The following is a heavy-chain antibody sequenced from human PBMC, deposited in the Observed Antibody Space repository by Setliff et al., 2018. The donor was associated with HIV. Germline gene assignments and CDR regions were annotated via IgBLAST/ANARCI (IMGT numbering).Heavy chain of an antibody. CDR2: IFTTGNT. V-gene: IGHV4-61*09. Sequence: SETLSLTCSVSGGSVIKDKFYWSWIRQPAGKGLEWIGHIFTTGNTNYNPSLKSRVTISVDTSKNLFSLKLSSVTAADTAVYYCASVGSYRPLATDYWGQGTLVTVSS. D-gene: IGHD1-26*01. CDR3: ASVGSYRPLATDY. J-gene: IGHJ4*02. CDR1: GGSVIKDKFY.